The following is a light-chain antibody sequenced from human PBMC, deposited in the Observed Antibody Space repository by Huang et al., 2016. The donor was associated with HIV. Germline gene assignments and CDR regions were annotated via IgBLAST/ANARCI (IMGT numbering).Light chain of an antibody. CDR3: QRYDSAPRA. CDR2: GAY. CDR1: QDIGHF. Sequence: DIQMTQSPSSLSASPGISVTLSCRANQDIGHFLAWYQNKPGGFPRLLIYGAYTLQSGVPSRFSGRGSGTDFTLTISSFQPDDVATYYCQRYDSAPRAFGQGTKVEI. V-gene: IGKV1-27*01. J-gene: IGKJ1*01.